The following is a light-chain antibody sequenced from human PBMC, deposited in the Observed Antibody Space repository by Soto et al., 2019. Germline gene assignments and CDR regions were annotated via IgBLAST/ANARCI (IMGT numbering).Light chain of an antibody. J-gene: IGKJ1*01. CDR2: GAS. V-gene: IGKV3-20*01. CDR3: QQYGSSGT. CDR1: QSVSNNY. Sequence: EILLTQYPATLSSFPGDRVTLSCRASQSVSNNYLAWYQQKPGQAPRLLIYGASNRATGVPDRLSGSGSGTDFTLTISRMEPEDFAVYYCQQYGSSGTFGQGTKVDIK.